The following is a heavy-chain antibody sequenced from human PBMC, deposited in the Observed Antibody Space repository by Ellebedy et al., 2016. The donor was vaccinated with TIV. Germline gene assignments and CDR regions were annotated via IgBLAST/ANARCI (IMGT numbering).Heavy chain of an antibody. V-gene: IGHV4-39*01. Sequence: MPSETLSLTCTVSGGSISSSSYYWGWIRQPPGKGLEWIGSIYYSGSTYYNPSLKSRVTISVDTSKNQFSLKLSSVTAADTAVYYCARLADGGALLFDYWGQGTLVTVSS. CDR1: GGSISSSSYY. D-gene: IGHD3-16*01. CDR3: ARLADGGALLFDY. J-gene: IGHJ4*02. CDR2: IYYSGST.